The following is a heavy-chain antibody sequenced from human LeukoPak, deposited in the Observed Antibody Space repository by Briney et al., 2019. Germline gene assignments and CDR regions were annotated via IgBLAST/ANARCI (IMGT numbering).Heavy chain of an antibody. D-gene: IGHD6-19*01. V-gene: IGHV1-8*01. CDR1: GYTFTSYD. J-gene: IGHJ4*02. CDR2: MNSNSGNT. Sequence: ASVKVSCKASGYTFTSYDINWVRQATGQGLEWMGWMNSNSGNTGYAQKFQGRVIMTTNTSISTAYMELSSLRSEDTAVYYCARALRGVAVAGTSYYFDYWGQGTLVTVSS. CDR3: ARALRGVAVAGTSYYFDY.